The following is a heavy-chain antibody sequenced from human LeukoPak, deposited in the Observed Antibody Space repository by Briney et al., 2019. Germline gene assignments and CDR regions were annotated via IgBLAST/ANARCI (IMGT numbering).Heavy chain of an antibody. CDR2: IYYSGST. CDR3: ARSYYYDYRQSDY. V-gene: IGHV4-39*01. D-gene: IGHD3-22*01. Sequence: SETLSLTCTVSGDSISTSSYYWGWIRQPPGKGLEWLGRIYYSGSTYYNPSLKSRVTISVDTSKNQFSLNLYSVTAADTAVFYCARSYYYDYRQSDYWGQGTLVTVSS. J-gene: IGHJ4*02. CDR1: GDSISTSSYY.